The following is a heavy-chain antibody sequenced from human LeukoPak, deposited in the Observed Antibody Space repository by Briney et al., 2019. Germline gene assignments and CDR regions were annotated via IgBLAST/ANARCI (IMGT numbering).Heavy chain of an antibody. CDR2: ISGSGGST. CDR3: AKVLATMVRGVIGAFDI. D-gene: IGHD3-10*01. CDR1: GFTFSSYA. Sequence: GGSLRLSCAASGFTFSSYAMSWVRQAPGKGLEWVSAISGSGGSTYYADYVTGRFTITRDNSKNTLYLQMNSLRAEDTAVYYCAKVLATMVRGVIGAFDIWGQGTMVTVSS. J-gene: IGHJ3*02. V-gene: IGHV3-23*01.